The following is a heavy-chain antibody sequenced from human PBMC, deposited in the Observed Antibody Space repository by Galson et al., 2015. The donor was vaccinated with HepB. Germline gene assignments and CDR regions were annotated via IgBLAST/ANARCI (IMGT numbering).Heavy chain of an antibody. V-gene: IGHV4-31*03. J-gene: IGHJ6*02. CDR2: IYYSGST. D-gene: IGHD2-21*01. CDR3: ARVHPGCGVCFPFWPYYCSGIDI. CDR1: GGSISSGGYY. Sequence: LSLTCTVSGGSISSGGYYWSWIRQHPGKGLEWIGYIYYSGSTYYTPSLKSRVTISVDTSKNQFSLKLSSVTAAYTAVYYCARVHPGCGVCFPFWPYYCSGIDISGQGTTVTASS.